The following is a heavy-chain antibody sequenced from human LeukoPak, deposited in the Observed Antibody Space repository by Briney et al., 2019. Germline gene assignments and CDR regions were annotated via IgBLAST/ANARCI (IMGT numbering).Heavy chain of an antibody. CDR1: GGTFSSYA. CDR3: ATNLSGNDNY. Sequence: SVKVSCKASGGTFSSYAISWVRQAPGQGLEWMGGIIPIFGTANYAQKFQGRVTITTDESTSTAYMELSSLSSEDTAVYYCATNLSGNDNYWGQGTLVTVSS. J-gene: IGHJ4*02. CDR2: IIPIFGTA. V-gene: IGHV1-69*05. D-gene: IGHD1-26*01.